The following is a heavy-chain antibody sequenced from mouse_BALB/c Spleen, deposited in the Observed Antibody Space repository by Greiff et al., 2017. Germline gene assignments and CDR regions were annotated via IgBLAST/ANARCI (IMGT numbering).Heavy chain of an antibody. V-gene: IGHV5-6-5*01. Sequence: EVQVVESGGGLVKPGGSLKLSCAASGFTFSSYAMSWVRQTPEKRLEWVASISSGGSTYYPDSVKGRFTISRDNARNILYLQMRSLRSEDTAVYYCAARYDYVMDYWGQGTSVTVSS. CDR2: ISSGGST. D-gene: IGHD2-10*02. J-gene: IGHJ4*01. CDR1: GFTFSSYA. CDR3: AARYDYVMDY.